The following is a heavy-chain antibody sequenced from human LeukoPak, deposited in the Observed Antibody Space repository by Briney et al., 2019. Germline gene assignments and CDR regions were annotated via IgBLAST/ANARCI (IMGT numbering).Heavy chain of an antibody. J-gene: IGHJ4*02. V-gene: IGHV4-39*02. D-gene: IGHD6-13*01. Sequence: SETLSLTCTVSGGSISSSSYYWGWIRQPPGKGLEWIGSIYYSGSTYYNPSLKSRVTISVDTSKNQFSLKLSSVTAADTAVYYCARDLLEEEPSTLAAAGPYYFDYWGQGTLVTVSS. CDR1: GGSISSSSYY. CDR2: IYYSGST. CDR3: ARDLLEEEPSTLAAAGPYYFDY.